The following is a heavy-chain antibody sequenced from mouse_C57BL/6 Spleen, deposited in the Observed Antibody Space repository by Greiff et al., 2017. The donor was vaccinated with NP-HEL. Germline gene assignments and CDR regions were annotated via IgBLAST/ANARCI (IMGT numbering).Heavy chain of an antibody. Sequence: QVQLKESGAELVRPGASVKLSCKASGYTFTDYYINWVKQGPGQGLEWIARIYPGSGNTYYNEKFKGKATLTAEKSSSTAYMQLSSLTSEDSAVYFCARNYYGSWYVDVWGTGTTVTVSS. D-gene: IGHD1-1*01. CDR1: GYTFTDYY. V-gene: IGHV1-76*01. CDR3: ARNYYGSWYVDV. J-gene: IGHJ1*03. CDR2: IYPGSGNT.